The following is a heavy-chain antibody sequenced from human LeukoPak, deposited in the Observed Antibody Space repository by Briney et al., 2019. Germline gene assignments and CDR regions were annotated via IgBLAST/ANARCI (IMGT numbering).Heavy chain of an antibody. CDR1: GFTFSSYE. Sequence: SGGSLRLSCAASGFTFSSYEMNWVHQAPGKGLEWVSYTSSSGSTIYYADSVKGRFTISRDNAKKSLYLQINSLRAEDTAVYYCARVPTVGSGGYQFDYWGQGTLVTVSS. J-gene: IGHJ4*02. D-gene: IGHD2-15*01. CDR2: TSSSGSTI. V-gene: IGHV3-48*03. CDR3: ARVPTVGSGGYQFDY.